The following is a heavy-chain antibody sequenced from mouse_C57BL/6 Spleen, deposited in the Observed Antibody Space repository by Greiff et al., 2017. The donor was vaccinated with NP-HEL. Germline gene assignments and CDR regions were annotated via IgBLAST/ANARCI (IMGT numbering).Heavy chain of an antibody. CDR1: GYAFSSSW. J-gene: IGHJ2*01. CDR2: IYPGDGDT. Sequence: VKVVESGPELVKPGASVKISCKASGYAFSSSWMNWVKQRPGKGLEWIGRIYPGDGDTNYNGKFKGKATLTADESSSTAYMQLSSLTSEDSAVYFCARSIYFDYWGQGTTLTVSS. CDR3: ARSIYFDY. V-gene: IGHV1-82*01.